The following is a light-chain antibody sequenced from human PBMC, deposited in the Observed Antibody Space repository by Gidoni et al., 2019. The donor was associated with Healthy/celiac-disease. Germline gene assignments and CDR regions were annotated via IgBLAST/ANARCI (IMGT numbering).Light chain of an antibody. J-gene: IGKJ4*01. CDR1: QSISSW. Sequence: DIQMTQSPSTLSASVGDRVTITCRASQSISSWLAWYQQKPGKAPKLLIYDASSLESGVPSRFSGSGSGTEFTLTISSLQPDDFATYYCQQYNSFSLTFGAXTKVEIK. CDR3: QQYNSFSLT. V-gene: IGKV1-5*01. CDR2: DAS.